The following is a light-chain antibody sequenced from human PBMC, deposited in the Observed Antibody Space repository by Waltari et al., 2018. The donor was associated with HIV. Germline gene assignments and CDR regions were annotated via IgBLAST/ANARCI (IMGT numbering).Light chain of an antibody. CDR1: SSDVGGYNS. V-gene: IGLV2-14*01. CDR3: SSYTSSSVV. CDR2: EVS. J-gene: IGLJ2*01. Sequence: QSALTQPASVSGSTGQSITLTCTGTSSDVGGYNSVSWYQHHPGKAPKLMIYEVSNRPSGVSNRFSGSKSGNTASLTISGLQAEDEADYYCSSYTSSSVVFGGGTKLTVL.